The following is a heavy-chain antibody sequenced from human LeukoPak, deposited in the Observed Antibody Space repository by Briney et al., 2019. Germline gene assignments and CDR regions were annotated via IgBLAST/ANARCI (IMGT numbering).Heavy chain of an antibody. V-gene: IGHV3-33*01. D-gene: IGHD3-16*01. Sequence: GRSLRLSCAAPGFTFSSYGMHWVRQAPGKGLEWVAVIWYDGSNKYYADSVKGRFTISRDNSKKTLYLQMNSLRAEDTAVYYCARDGRGGYGAPSYYFDYWGQGTLVTVSS. J-gene: IGHJ4*02. CDR1: GFTFSSYG. CDR2: IWYDGSNK. CDR3: ARDGRGGYGAPSYYFDY.